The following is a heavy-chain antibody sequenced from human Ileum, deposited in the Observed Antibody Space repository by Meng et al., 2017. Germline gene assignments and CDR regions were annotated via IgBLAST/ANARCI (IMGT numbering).Heavy chain of an antibody. J-gene: IGHJ4*02. CDR1: VITFDDYY. CDR2: IRNSGSNI. V-gene: IGHV3-11*01. Sequence: QAQLGEAGGGWFQRGASLGPPCAASVITFDDYYMSRIRQAPGKGLEWVSYIRNSGSNIYYVDSVKGRFTISRDNAKNSLYLQMNSLRAEDTAVYYCATLSYSSLGYWGQGTLVTVSS. D-gene: IGHD1-26*01. CDR3: ATLSYSSLGY.